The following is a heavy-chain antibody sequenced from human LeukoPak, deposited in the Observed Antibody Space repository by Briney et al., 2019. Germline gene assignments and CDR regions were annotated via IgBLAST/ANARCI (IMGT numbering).Heavy chain of an antibody. CDR2: ISYDGSNK. J-gene: IGHJ4*02. D-gene: IGHD3-3*01. CDR3: AKGVRFLEWLEYYFDY. V-gene: IGHV3-30*18. Sequence: GGSLRLSCAASGSTFSSYGMHWVRQAPGKGLEWVAVISYDGSNKYYADSVKGRFTISRDNSKNTLYLQMNSLRAEDTAVYYCAKGVRFLEWLEYYFDYWGQGTLVTVSS. CDR1: GSTFSSYG.